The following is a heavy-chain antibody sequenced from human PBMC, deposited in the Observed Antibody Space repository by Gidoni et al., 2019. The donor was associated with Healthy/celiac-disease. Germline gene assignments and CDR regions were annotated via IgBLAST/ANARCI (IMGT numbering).Heavy chain of an antibody. CDR2: ISSSGSTI. V-gene: IGHV3-11*01. J-gene: IGHJ4*02. Sequence: QVQLVESGGGLVKPGGSLRLSCAASGFTFSDYYMSWTRQAPGKGLEWVSYISSSGSTIYYADSVKGRFTISRDNAKNSLYLQMNSLRAEDTAVYYCARDLGYDSSGYLSSYAGSFDYWGQGTLVTVSS. CDR1: GFTFSDYY. D-gene: IGHD3-22*01. CDR3: ARDLGYDSSGYLSSYAGSFDY.